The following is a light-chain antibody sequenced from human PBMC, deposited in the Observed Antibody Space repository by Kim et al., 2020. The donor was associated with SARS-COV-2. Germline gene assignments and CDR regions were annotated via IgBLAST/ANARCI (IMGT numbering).Light chain of an antibody. CDR3: QQHNDWPLT. CDR2: GAS. Sequence: SVSPGESATLSCRASQSVYGNLAWYQQKPGQAPRLLIHGASTRATGTPARFSGSGSGTDFALTISSLEPEDFAIYYCQQHNDWPLTFGGGTQVEI. J-gene: IGKJ4*01. V-gene: IGKV3-11*01. CDR1: QSVYGN.